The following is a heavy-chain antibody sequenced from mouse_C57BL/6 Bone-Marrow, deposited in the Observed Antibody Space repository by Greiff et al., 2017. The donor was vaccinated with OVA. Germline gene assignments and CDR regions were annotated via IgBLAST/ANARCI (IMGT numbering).Heavy chain of an antibody. CDR1: GYTFTSYW. D-gene: IGHD3-2*01. Sequence: VQLQQPGAELVKPGASVKLSCKASGYTFTSYWMHWVKQRPGQGLEWIGEINPSNGRTNYNEKFKSKATLTVDKSSSTAYMQLSSLTSEDSAVYYCASQTARATWVAYWGQGTLVTVSA. J-gene: IGHJ3*01. CDR2: INPSNGRT. V-gene: IGHV1S81*02. CDR3: ASQTARATWVAY.